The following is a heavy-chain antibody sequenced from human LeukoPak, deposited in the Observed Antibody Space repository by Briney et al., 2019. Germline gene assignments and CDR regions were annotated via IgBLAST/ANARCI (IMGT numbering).Heavy chain of an antibody. CDR3: AREPYYDFWSGYYHAGGYYYGMDV. CDR2: IYYSGST. V-gene: IGHV4-31*03. J-gene: IGHJ6*02. CDR1: GGSISSGGYY. D-gene: IGHD3-3*01. Sequence: PSETLSLTCTVSGGSISSGGYYWSWIRQHPGKGLAWIGYIYYSGSTYYNPSLKSRVTISVDTSKNQFSLKLSSVTAADTAVYYCAREPYYDFWSGYYHAGGYYYGMDVWGQGTTVTVSS.